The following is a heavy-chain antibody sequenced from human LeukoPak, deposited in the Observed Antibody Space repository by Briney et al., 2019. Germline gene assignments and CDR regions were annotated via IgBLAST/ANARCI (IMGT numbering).Heavy chain of an antibody. D-gene: IGHD1-1*01. CDR3: ANEVRPNDY. J-gene: IGHJ4*02. Sequence: GGSLRLSCAASGFSFSSHAMCWVHPAPGKGLEWVSSIDISGGSTYYADSVQGRFTISRDNSKNTLYLQMNSLRAEDTALYYCANEVRPNDYWGQGTLVTVSS. CDR2: IDISGGST. V-gene: IGHV3-23*01. CDR1: GFSFSSHA.